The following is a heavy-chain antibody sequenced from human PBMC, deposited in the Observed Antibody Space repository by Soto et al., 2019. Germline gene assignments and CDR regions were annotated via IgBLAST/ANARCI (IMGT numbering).Heavy chain of an antibody. CDR3: ARDSPAPYYDSSGYYYDFGY. J-gene: IGHJ4*02. V-gene: IGHV3-30-3*01. Sequence: PGGSLRLSCAASGFTFSSYAMHWVRQAPGKGLEWVAVISYDGSNKYYADSVKGRFTISRDNSKNTLYLQMNSLRAEDTAVYYCARDSPAPYYDSSGYYYDFGYWGQGTLLTVSS. CDR1: GFTFSSYA. D-gene: IGHD3-22*01. CDR2: ISYDGSNK.